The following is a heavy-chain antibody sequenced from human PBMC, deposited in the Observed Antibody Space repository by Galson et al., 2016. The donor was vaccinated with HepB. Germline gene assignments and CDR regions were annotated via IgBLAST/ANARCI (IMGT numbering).Heavy chain of an antibody. CDR2: ISSGGRM. J-gene: IGHJ5*02. D-gene: IGHD2-8*01. CDR3: AKEVPNAFDP. V-gene: IGHV3-23*01. CDR1: GFTFSSYA. Sequence: SLRLSCAASGFTFSSYAMSWVRQAPGKGPEWVSAISSGGRMFYADSVTGRFTISRDSSKNTLYLQMHSLRAVDTAVYYCAKEVPNAFDPWGQGTLVTVSS.